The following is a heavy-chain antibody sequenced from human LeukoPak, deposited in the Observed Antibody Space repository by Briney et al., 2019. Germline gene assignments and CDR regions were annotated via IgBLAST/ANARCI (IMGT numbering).Heavy chain of an antibody. D-gene: IGHD3-16*02. CDR2: IYYSGST. J-gene: IGHJ4*02. CDR3: ARGHDYVWGSYRTTFDY. Sequence: SETLSLICTVSGGSISSYYWSWTRQPPGKGLEWIGYIYYSGSTNYNPSLKSRVTISVDTSKNQFSLKLSSVTAADTAVYYCARGHDYVWGSYRTTFDYWGQGTLVTVSS. CDR1: GGSISSYY. V-gene: IGHV4-59*01.